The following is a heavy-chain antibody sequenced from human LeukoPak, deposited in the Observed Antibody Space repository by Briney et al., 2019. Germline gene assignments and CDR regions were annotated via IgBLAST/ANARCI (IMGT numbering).Heavy chain of an antibody. CDR3: ARGGDYYDSSGYYN. J-gene: IGHJ4*02. D-gene: IGHD3-22*01. CDR1: GGSLSGYY. V-gene: IGHV4-34*01. CDR2: INHSGST. Sequence: SETLSLTCTIYGGSLSGYYWSWIRQPPGKGLEWIGEINHSGSTSCNPSLKSRVTISVDTSKNQFSLKLSSVTAADTAVYYCARGGDYYDSSGYYNWGQGTLVTVSS.